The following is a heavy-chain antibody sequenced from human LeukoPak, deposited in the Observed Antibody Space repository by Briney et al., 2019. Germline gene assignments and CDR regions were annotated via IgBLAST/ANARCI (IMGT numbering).Heavy chain of an antibody. V-gene: IGHV1-8*01. Sequence: ASVKVSCKASGYTFTSYDINWVRQATGQGLEWMGWMNPNSGNTGYAQKFQGRVTMTRYTSISTAYMELSSLRSEDTAVYYCARGPHIYYDFWSGTFDPWGQGTLVTVSS. CDR3: ARGPHIYYDFWSGTFDP. J-gene: IGHJ5*02. CDR1: GYTFTSYD. CDR2: MNPNSGNT. D-gene: IGHD3-3*01.